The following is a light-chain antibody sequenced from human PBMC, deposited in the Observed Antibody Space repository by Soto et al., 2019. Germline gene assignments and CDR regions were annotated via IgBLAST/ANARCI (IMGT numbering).Light chain of an antibody. CDR3: AAWDDSLSGLGV. Sequence: QSVLTQPPSASGTPGQRVTISCSGSSSNIGSNYVYWYQQFPGTAPKLLIYSNSQRPSGVPDRFSGSKSGTSASLAISGLRSEDEADYYCAAWDDSLSGLGVFGGGTQLTVL. CDR1: SSNIGSNY. CDR2: SNS. V-gene: IGLV1-47*02. J-gene: IGLJ3*02.